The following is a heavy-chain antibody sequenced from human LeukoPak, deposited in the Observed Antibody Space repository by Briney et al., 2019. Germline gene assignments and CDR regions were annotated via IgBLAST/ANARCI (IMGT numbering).Heavy chain of an antibody. J-gene: IGHJ6*03. CDR3: GRDALVGYFSYYYMDV. CDR1: GGSISSYH. V-gene: IGHV4-59*01. D-gene: IGHD2-15*01. Sequence: SETLSLTCTLSGGSISSYHWNWIRQTPGKGLEWIGYMYYTGVSNYNPSLKSRVTISIDTSKNQFFLKLSSVTAADTAVYYCGRDALVGYFSYYYMDVWGKGTTVTVSS. CDR2: MYYTGVS.